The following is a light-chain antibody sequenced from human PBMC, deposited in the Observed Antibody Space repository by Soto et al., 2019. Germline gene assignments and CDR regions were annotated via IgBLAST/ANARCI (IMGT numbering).Light chain of an antibody. V-gene: IGLV1-40*01. J-gene: IGLJ2*01. CDR1: SSNIGADYD. CDR2: GIT. Sequence: QSVLTQPPSVSGAPGERVTISCTGSSSNIGADYDVHWYQQLPGTAPKLLIFGITNRPSGVPDRFSGSKSGTSASLAITGLQAEDEADYYCQSYDSSLSGSVFGGGTKVTVL. CDR3: QSYDSSLSGSV.